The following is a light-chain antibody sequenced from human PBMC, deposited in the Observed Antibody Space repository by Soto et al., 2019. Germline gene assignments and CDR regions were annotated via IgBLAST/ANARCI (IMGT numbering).Light chain of an antibody. CDR2: DVN. Sequence: QSALTQPRSLSGSPGQSVTISCTGTSSDVGGYNYVSWYQQHPGKAPKVIIYDVNKRPSGVPDRFADSKSGNTAALTSSGLQADDDADYHCCSYAGRFRFRVLGGGTKLPVL. V-gene: IGLV2-11*01. J-gene: IGLJ3*02. CDR1: SSDVGGYNY. CDR3: CSYAGRFRFRV.